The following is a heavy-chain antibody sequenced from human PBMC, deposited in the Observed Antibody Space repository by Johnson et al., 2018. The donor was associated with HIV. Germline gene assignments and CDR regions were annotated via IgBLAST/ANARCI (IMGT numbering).Heavy chain of an antibody. J-gene: IGHJ3*02. Sequence: VQLVESGGGLVQPGRSLRLSCAASGFTFSSYAMSWVRQAPGKGLEWVSYISSSGSTIYYADSVKGRFTISRDNAKNSLNLQMNSLRAEDTAVYYCARHSTSSTMGAFDIWGQGTMVTVAS. D-gene: IGHD6-6*01. V-gene: IGHV3-48*04. CDR1: GFTFSSYA. CDR2: ISSSGSTI. CDR3: ARHSTSSTMGAFDI.